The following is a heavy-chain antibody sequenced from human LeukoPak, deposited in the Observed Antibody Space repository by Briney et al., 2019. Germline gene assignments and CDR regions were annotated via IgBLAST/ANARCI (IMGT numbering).Heavy chain of an antibody. D-gene: IGHD3-22*01. CDR1: GYSISNAYY. CDR2: IYYSGST. V-gene: IGHV4-38-2*02. Sequence: SETLSLTCTVSGYSISNAYYWGWIRQPPGKGLEWIGSIYYSGSTYYNPSLKSRVTISVDTSKNQFSLKLSSVTAADTAVYYCARHIRDRGDYYDSSGSDYWGQGTLVTVSS. J-gene: IGHJ4*02. CDR3: ARHIRDRGDYYDSSGSDY.